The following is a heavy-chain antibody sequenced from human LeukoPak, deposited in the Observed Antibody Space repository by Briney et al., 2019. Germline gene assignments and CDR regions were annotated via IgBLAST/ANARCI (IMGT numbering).Heavy chain of an antibody. D-gene: IGHD6-19*01. V-gene: IGHV3-23*01. J-gene: IGHJ5*02. Sequence: PGGSLRLSCADSGFTFSSYGMSWVRQAPGKGLEWVSAISGSGGSTYYADSVKGRFTISRDNSKNTLYLQMNSLRAEDTAVYYCAKALYSSGPPWFDPWGQGTLVTVSS. CDR3: AKALYSSGPPWFDP. CDR1: GFTFSSYG. CDR2: ISGSGGST.